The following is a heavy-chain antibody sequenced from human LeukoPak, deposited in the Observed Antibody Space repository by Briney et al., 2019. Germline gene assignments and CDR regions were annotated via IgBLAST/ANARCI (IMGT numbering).Heavy chain of an antibody. V-gene: IGHV4-39*01. CDR2: IYYGGNT. CDR3: ARQQGCGVDCHIPNHMDV. J-gene: IGHJ6*02. Sequence: SETLSLTCTVSGGSVTSLSYHWDWIRQPPGKGLEWIGSIYYGGNTYYNPSLKSRVTISVDTSNNQFSLKLSSVTAADTAVYYCARQQGCGVDCHIPNHMDVWGQGTTVTVSS. CDR1: GGSVTSLSYH. D-gene: IGHD2-21*02.